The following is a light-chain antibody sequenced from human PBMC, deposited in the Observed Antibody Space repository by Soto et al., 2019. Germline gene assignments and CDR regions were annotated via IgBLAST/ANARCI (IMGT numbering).Light chain of an antibody. V-gene: IGLV2-11*01. Sequence: SALTQPRSVSGSPGQSVTISCTGTSSDAGGYNYVSWYQQHPGKAPQLMIYDVTKRPSGVPDRFSGSKSGNTASLTISGLQAEDEADYYCCSYVDSYIAFGGGTKLTVL. CDR1: SSDAGGYNY. J-gene: IGLJ2*01. CDR2: DVT. CDR3: CSYVDSYIA.